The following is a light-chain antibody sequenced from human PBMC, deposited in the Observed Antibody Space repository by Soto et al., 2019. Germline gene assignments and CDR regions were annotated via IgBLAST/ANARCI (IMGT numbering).Light chain of an antibody. J-gene: IGKJ4*01. CDR1: QSISTW. V-gene: IGKV1-5*01. CDR2: EAS. Sequence: DIHVTHSPPSMAASVLYRVTITFRASQSISTWLAWYQQKPGKAPKVLIYEASTLVRGVPSRFSGRGSGTDFTLTISSLQPEDFATYYCQQLNSYPLTFGGGTKVDI. CDR3: QQLNSYPLT.